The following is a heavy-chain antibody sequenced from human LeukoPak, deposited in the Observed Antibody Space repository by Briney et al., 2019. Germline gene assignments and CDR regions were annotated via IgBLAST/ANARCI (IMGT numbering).Heavy chain of an antibody. CDR3: ARISSGWHVGLDY. CDR2: IYYSRST. Sequence: AETLSLTCTVSGGSISSSSYYWGWIRQPPGKGLEWIGSIYYSRSTYYNPSLNSRVTISVDTSKNQFSLKLSSVTAADAAVYYCARISSGWHVGLDYWGQGTLVTVSS. CDR1: GGSISSSSYY. J-gene: IGHJ4*02. D-gene: IGHD6-19*01. V-gene: IGHV4-39*01.